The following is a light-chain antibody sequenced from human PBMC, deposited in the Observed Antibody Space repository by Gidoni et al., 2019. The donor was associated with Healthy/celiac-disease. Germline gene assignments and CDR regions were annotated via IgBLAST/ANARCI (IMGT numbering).Light chain of an antibody. CDR2: DVS. Sequence: GSPGQSITISCTGTSSDVGGYNYVSWYQQHPGKAPKLMIYDVSNRPSGVSNRFSGSKSGNTASLTISGLQAEDEADYYCSSYTSSSTLVFGGGTKLTVL. V-gene: IGLV2-14*04. CDR1: SSDVGGYNY. J-gene: IGLJ3*02. CDR3: SSYTSSSTLV.